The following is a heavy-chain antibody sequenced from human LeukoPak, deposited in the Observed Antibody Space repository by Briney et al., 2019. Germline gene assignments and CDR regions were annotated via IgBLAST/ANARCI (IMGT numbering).Heavy chain of an antibody. J-gene: IGHJ4*02. Sequence: SETLSLTCTVSGGSISSGDYYWSWIRQPPGKGLEWIGYIYYSGSTYYNPSLKSRVTISVDTSKNQFSLKLGSVTAADTAVYYCAREVVATIEISFFDYWGQGTLVTVSS. V-gene: IGHV4-30-4*08. CDR3: AREVVATIEISFFDY. D-gene: IGHD5-12*01. CDR1: GGSISSGDYY. CDR2: IYYSGST.